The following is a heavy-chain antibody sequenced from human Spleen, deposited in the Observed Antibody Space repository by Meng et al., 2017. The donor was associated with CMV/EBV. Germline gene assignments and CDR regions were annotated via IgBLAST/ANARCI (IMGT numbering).Heavy chain of an antibody. CDR2: LYPEDGDR. CDR3: ATGKGFSSSRWLDP. CDR1: TDQD. J-gene: IGHJ5*02. V-gene: IGHV1-69-2*01. Sequence: TDQDIPWVKQAPGEGLEWMGLLYPEDGDRIYAANFQARITLTPDTSTATAYMELNSLPSDDTAVYYCATGKGFSSSRWLDPWGQGTLVTVSS. D-gene: IGHD2-15*01.